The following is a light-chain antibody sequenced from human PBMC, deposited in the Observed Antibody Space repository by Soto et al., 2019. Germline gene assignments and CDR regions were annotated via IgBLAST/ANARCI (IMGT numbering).Light chain of an antibody. CDR1: QSISSY. V-gene: IGKV1-39*01. CDR2: AAS. CDR3: QQSSSTPIT. J-gene: IGKJ5*01. Sequence: DIQMTQSPSSLSSSVGDRVTITCQASQSISSYLNWYQQKPGKAPKLLSYAASNLQSGVPSRFSGSGFGTDFTLTISSLQPEDFETYYCQQSSSTPITVGQGKRLEI.